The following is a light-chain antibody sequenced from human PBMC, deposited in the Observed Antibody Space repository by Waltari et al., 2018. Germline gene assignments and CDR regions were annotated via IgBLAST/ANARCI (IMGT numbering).Light chain of an antibody. CDR1: SPDIGSNV. CDR3: AAWDGSLSGWV. J-gene: IGLJ3*02. Sequence: QSVLTQPPSVSETPGQRVTISCSGGSPDIGSNVVSWYQHVPGTAPSLLISRNDQRPSGVPDRFSGSKSGTSASLAISGLRPEDEADYYCAAWDGSLSGWVFGGGTKVTVL. CDR2: RND. V-gene: IGLV1-47*01.